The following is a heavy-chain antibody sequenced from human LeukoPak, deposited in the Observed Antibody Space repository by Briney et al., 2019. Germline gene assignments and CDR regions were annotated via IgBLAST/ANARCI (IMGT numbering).Heavy chain of an antibody. CDR3: ARDAFSGSYYQGVDY. Sequence: GGSLRLSCAASGFTFDDYGMSWVRQAPGKGLEWVSGINWNGGSTGYADSVKGRFTISRDNAKNSLYLQMNSLRAEDTAVYYCARDAFSGSYYQGVDYWGQGTLVTVSS. CDR2: INWNGGST. CDR1: GFTFDDYG. D-gene: IGHD1-26*01. J-gene: IGHJ4*02. V-gene: IGHV3-20*04.